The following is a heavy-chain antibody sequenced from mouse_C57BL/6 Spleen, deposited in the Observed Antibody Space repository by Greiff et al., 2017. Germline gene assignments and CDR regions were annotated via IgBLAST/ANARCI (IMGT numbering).Heavy chain of an antibody. Sequence: QVQLQQPGAELVRPGSSVKLSCKASGYTFTSYWMDWVKQRPGQGLEWIGKIYPSDSETHYNQKFKDKATLTVDKSSSTAYMQLSSLTSEDSAVYVCARDYYDAMDYWGQGTSVTFAS. V-gene: IGHV1-61*01. J-gene: IGHJ4*01. CDR1: GYTFTSYW. CDR2: IYPSDSET. CDR3: ARDYYDAMDY.